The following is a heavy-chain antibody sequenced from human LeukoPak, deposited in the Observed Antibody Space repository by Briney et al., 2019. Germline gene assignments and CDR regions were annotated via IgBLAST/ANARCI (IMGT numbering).Heavy chain of an antibody. Sequence: GGSRRLSCAASGFTFNTYWMYWVRQAPGKGQVWVSRINRDGSRTTYADSVKGRLTISRDNAKNTLYLQMNSLRAEDTAVYYCARDDNYYYDSSGYVDYWGQGTLVTVSS. V-gene: IGHV3-74*01. J-gene: IGHJ4*02. CDR2: INRDGSRT. CDR3: ARDDNYYYDSSGYVDY. D-gene: IGHD3-22*01. CDR1: GFTFNTYW.